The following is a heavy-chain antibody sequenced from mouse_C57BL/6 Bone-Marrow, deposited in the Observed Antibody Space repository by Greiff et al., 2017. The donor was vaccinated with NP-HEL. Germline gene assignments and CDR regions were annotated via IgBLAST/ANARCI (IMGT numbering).Heavy chain of an antibody. D-gene: IGHD2-4*01. CDR3: ARSAYYDFGAED. CDR2: IHPYSGST. CDR1: GYTFTSYW. J-gene: IGHJ2*01. Sequence: VQLQQPGAELVKPGASVKLSCKASGYTFTSYWMHWVKQRPGQGLEWIGMIHPYSGSTNYNEKFKSKATLTVDKSSSTAYMQLSSLTSEGSAVYYCARSAYYDFGAEDWGQGTTLTVSS. V-gene: IGHV1-64*01.